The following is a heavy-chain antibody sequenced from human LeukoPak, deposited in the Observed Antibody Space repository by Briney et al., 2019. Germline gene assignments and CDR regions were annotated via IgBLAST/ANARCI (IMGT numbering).Heavy chain of an antibody. CDR1: GYTFTSYG. V-gene: IGHV1-18*01. CDR3: ARDRRYYDSSGYNTPGGY. J-gene: IGHJ4*02. CDR2: ISAYNGNT. D-gene: IGHD3-22*01. Sequence: ASVKVSCKASGYTFTSYGISWVRQAPGQGLEWMGWISAYNGNTNYAQKLQGRVTMTTDTSTSTAYMELRSLRSDDTAVYYCARDRRYYDSSGYNTPGGYRGQGTLVTVSS.